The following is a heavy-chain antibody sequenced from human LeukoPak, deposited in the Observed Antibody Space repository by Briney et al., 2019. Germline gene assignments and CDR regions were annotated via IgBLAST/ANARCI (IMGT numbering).Heavy chain of an antibody. Sequence: GGSLRLSCAASGFTFSNYAMNWVRQAPGKGLEWGSGIGGGGGSTYYADSVKGRFTVSRDNSKNTLYLQMNSLRAEDTAVYYCAKAGGDAYYYYYMDVWGKGTTVTVSS. CDR2: IGGGGGST. D-gene: IGHD2-21*01. J-gene: IGHJ6*03. CDR3: AKAGGDAYYYYYMDV. V-gene: IGHV3-23*01. CDR1: GFTFSNYA.